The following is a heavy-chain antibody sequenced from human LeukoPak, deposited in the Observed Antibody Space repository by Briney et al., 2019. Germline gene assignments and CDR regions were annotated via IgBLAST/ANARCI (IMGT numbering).Heavy chain of an antibody. Sequence: GRSLRLSCAASGFTFSSYGMHWVRQAPGKGLEWVAVISYDGSNKYYADSVKGRFTISRDNSKNTLYLQMNSLRAEDTAVYYCAKAPSIAAAGCQDYWGQGTLVTVSS. J-gene: IGHJ4*02. CDR2: ISYDGSNK. V-gene: IGHV3-30*18. CDR3: AKAPSIAAAGCQDY. CDR1: GFTFSSYG. D-gene: IGHD6-13*01.